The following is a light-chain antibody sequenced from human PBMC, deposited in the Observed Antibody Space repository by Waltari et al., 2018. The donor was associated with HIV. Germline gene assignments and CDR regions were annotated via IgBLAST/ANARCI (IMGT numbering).Light chain of an antibody. CDR3: AAWGDSLSGPVV. CDR2: SNN. V-gene: IGLV1-44*01. J-gene: IGLJ2*01. CDR1: TSNIGNST. Sequence: QSVLTQPPSASGTPGQRVTISCAGSTSNIGNSTVNWYQQLPGTAPKLLMYSNNQRPSGVPDRFSGSKSGTSASLAISGLRSEDEADYHCAAWGDSLSGPVVFGGGTKLTVL.